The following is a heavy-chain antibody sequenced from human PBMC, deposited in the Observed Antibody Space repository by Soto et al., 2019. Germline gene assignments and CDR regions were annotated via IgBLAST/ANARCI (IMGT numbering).Heavy chain of an antibody. CDR3: ATQLGSPGDAFDI. CDR2: ISYDGSNK. D-gene: IGHD1-1*01. Sequence: GGSLRLSCAASGFTFSSYAMHWVRQAPGKGLEWVAVISYDGSNKYYADSVKGRFTISRDNSKNTLYLQMNSLRAEDTAVYYCATQLGSPGDAFDIWGQGTMVTVSS. V-gene: IGHV3-30*04. CDR1: GFTFSSYA. J-gene: IGHJ3*02.